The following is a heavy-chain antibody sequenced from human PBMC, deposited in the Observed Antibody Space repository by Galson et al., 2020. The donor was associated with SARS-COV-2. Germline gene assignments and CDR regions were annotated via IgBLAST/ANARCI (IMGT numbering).Heavy chain of an antibody. J-gene: IGHJ3*02. CDR3: ARDRGTQEATWFGELCFSAFGI. D-gene: IGHD3-10*01. CDR1: GYTFTSYY. V-gene: IGHV1-46*01. CDR2: INPSGGST. Sequence: GESLKTSCKASGYTFTSYYMHWVRQAPGQGLEWMGIINPSGGSTSYAQQFQGRVTMPRDTSTSTVYMALSSLRAEDTAVYYCARDRGTQEATWFGELCFSAFGIWGQGTMVAVCS.